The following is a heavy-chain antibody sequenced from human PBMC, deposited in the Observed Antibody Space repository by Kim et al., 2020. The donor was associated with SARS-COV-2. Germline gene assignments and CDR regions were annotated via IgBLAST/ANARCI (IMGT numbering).Heavy chain of an antibody. D-gene: IGHD5-18*01. CDR3: ASDTAMDYYYYYGMDV. CDR2: ISSSSSYI. Sequence: GGSLRLSCAASGFTFSSYSMNWVRQAPGKGLEWVSSISSSSSYIYYADSVKGRFTISRYNAKNSLYLQMNSLRAEDTAVYYCASDTAMDYYYYYGMDVWGQGTTVTVSS. V-gene: IGHV3-21*01. CDR1: GFTFSSYS. J-gene: IGHJ6*02.